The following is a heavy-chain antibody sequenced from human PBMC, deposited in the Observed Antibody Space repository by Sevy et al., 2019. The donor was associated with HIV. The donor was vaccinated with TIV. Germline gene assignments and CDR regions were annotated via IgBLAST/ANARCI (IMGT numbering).Heavy chain of an antibody. Sequence: GGSLRLSCAASGFTFATYWMTWVRQAPGKGLEWVAYIKQDGTDKYYVDSVRGRFAISRDNAKNSLYLHMSDLRAEDTAVYYCARALADWGSFHYSSWGRGTLVTVSS. D-gene: IGHD3-16*02. CDR3: ARALADWGSFHYSS. CDR1: GFTFATYW. J-gene: IGHJ4*02. V-gene: IGHV3-7*01. CDR2: IKQDGTDK.